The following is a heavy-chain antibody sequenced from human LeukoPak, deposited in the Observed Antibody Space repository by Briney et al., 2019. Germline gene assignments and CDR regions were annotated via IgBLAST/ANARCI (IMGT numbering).Heavy chain of an antibody. V-gene: IGHV3-23*01. CDR2: ISGSGGST. D-gene: IGHD2-2*02. J-gene: IGHJ4*02. CDR1: GFTFSSYA. CDR3: AKATNIVVVPAAINY. Sequence: GGSLRLSCAASGFTFSSYAMSWVRQAPGKGLEWVSAISGSGGSTYYADSVKGRFTISRDNSKNTLYLQMNSLRAEDTAVYYCAKATNIVVVPAAINYWGQGTLVTVSS.